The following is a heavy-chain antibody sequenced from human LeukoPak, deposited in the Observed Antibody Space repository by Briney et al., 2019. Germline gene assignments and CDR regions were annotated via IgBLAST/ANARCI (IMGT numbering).Heavy chain of an antibody. V-gene: IGHV3-23*01. D-gene: IGHD6-13*01. CDR1: GFTSTIFT. CDR3: AKARAYSSSWSHYFDY. Sequence: GGSLRLSCAASGFTSTIFTMNWVRQAPGKGLEWVSTISGSGGGTYYADSVNGRFTISRDNSKNTLYLQMNSLRAEDTAVYYCAKARAYSSSWSHYFDYWGQGTLVTVSS. J-gene: IGHJ4*02. CDR2: ISGSGGGT.